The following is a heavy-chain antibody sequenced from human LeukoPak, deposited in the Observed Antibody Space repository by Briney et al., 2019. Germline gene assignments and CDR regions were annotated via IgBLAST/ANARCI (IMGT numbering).Heavy chain of an antibody. CDR3: ARDYGSGWSDYLHY. V-gene: IGHV1-18*01. Sequence: GASVKLSCKASGYTFTGYGISWVRQAPGPGLEWMGWISAYNGNTNYAQKLQGRVTMTTDTSTSTADMELRSLKSDDSAVYDRARDYGSGWSDYLHYWGQGTLVSVSS. CDR2: ISAYNGNT. CDR1: GYTFTGYG. J-gene: IGHJ4*02. D-gene: IGHD6-19*01.